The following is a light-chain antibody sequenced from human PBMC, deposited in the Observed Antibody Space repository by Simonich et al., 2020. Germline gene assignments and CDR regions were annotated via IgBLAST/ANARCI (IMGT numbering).Light chain of an antibody. CDR1: SSDVGGYNY. CDR2: DVS. V-gene: IGLV2-11*01. Sequence: QSALTQPRSVSGSPGQSVTIYCTGTSSDVGGYNYVSWYQQHPGKAPKLMIYDVSKLPSGVPDRFSGSKSGNTASLPISGLQAEDEADYYCCSYAGSYTWVFGGGTKLTVL. J-gene: IGLJ3*02. CDR3: CSYAGSYTWV.